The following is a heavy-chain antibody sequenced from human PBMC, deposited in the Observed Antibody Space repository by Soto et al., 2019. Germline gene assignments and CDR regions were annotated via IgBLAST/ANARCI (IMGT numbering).Heavy chain of an antibody. V-gene: IGHV4-4*02. D-gene: IGHD3-10*01. CDR3: ARVYMVRGTIIRYFDY. CDR2: VYHSGST. Sequence: QVQLQESGPGLVKPSGTLSLTCAVSGGSISSSNWWSWVRQPPGKGLEWIGTVYHSGSTNYNPSLESRVTISVDKSKNQFSLKLSSVTAADKAVYYCARVYMVRGTIIRYFDYWGQGTLVTVSS. CDR1: GGSISSSNW. J-gene: IGHJ4*02.